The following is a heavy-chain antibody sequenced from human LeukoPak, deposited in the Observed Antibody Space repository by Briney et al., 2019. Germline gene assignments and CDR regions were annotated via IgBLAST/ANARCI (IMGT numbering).Heavy chain of an antibody. CDR3: ARVSSSWSGGYYYYYMDV. D-gene: IGHD6-13*01. CDR1: GFTFSSYW. CDR2: IKQDGSEK. J-gene: IGHJ6*03. Sequence: GGSLRLSCAASGFTFSSYWMSWVRQAPGKGLEWVANIKQDGSEKYYVDSVKGRFTISRDNAKNSLYLQMNSLRAEDTAVYYCARVSSSWSGGYYYYYMDVWGKETTVTVSS. V-gene: IGHV3-7*01.